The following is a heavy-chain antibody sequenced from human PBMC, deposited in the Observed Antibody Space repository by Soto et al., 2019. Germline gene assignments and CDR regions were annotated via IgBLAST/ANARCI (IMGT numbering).Heavy chain of an antibody. V-gene: IGHV3-7*01. CDR1: GFTFSSYS. D-gene: IGHD5-12*01. Sequence: GGSLRLSCAASGFTFSSYSMSWVRQAPWKGLEWVANIKQDGTEKYYVDSVKGRFTISRDNAKNSLYLQMNNLRAEDTAVYYCARDRGYLDYWGQGTLVTVSS. J-gene: IGHJ4*02. CDR2: IKQDGTEK. CDR3: ARDRGYLDY.